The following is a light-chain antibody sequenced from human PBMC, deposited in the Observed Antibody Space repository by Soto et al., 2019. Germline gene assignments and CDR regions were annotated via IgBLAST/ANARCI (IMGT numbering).Light chain of an antibody. V-gene: IGKV3-15*01. CDR2: DTS. CDR3: QASANRPVT. J-gene: IGKJ4*02. Sequence: RASQGIGDTLAWYQHKPGKTPRLLIYDTSTRATGVPTRFSCSRSGPEFTFTISILQSDDFAVYYCQASANRPVTFGGGTKVDIK. CDR1: QGIGDT.